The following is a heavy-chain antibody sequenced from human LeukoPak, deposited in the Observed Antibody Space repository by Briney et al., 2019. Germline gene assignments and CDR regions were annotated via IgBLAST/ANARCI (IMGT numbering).Heavy chain of an antibody. CDR3: AGGSTLAAAGYFDY. J-gene: IGHJ4*02. Sequence: PGGSLRLSCAASGFTFSSYAMSWVRQAPGKGLEWIGRIYTSGSTNYNPSLKSRVTISVDTSKNQFSLKLSSVTAADTAVYYCAGGSTLAAAGYFDYWGQGTLVTVSS. CDR2: IYTSGST. CDR1: GFTFSSYA. V-gene: IGHV4-59*10. D-gene: IGHD6-13*01.